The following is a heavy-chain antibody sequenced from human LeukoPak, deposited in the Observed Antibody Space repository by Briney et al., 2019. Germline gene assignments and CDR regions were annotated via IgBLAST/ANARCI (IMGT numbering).Heavy chain of an antibody. J-gene: IGHJ5*02. V-gene: IGHV1-2*02. D-gene: IGHD1-7*01. CDR2: INPNSGGT. CDR3: ARDDGTTLSNWFDP. CDR1: GYTFTVYY. Sequence: ASVTVSCKASGYTFTVYYMHWVRQAPGQGLEWMGWINPNSGGTNYAQKFQGRVTMTRDTSISTAYMELSRLRSDDTAVYYCARDDGTTLSNWFDPWGQGTLVTVSS.